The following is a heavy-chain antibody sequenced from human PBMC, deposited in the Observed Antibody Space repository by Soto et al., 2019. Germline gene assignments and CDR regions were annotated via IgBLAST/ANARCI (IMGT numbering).Heavy chain of an antibody. CDR2: ISSSSDYI. D-gene: IGHD6-13*01. CDR3: ARARVYATGPLDF. V-gene: IGHV3-21*06. J-gene: IGHJ4*02. Sequence: WGPLRLSCAASRFTFTSYTMNWVRQAPGKGLEWVSSISSSSDYIYYADSMKGQVTISRDNAKNSLFLDMNSLTGEDTAVYYCARARVYATGPLDFSGQGPLGTVSS. CDR1: RFTFTSYT.